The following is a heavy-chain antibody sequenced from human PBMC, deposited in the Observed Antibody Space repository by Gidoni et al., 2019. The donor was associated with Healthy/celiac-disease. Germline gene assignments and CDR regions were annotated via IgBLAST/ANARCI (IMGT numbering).Heavy chain of an antibody. Sequence: EVQLVESGGGLVQPGGSLRLSCAASGFTFSSYSMNWVRQAPGKGLEWVSYISSSSSTIYYADSVKGRFTISRDNAKNSLYLQMNSLRDEDTAVYYCARDHPTASTVTKIRAHAFDIWGQGTMVTVSS. CDR3: ARDHPTASTVTKIRAHAFDI. J-gene: IGHJ3*02. CDR1: GFTFSSYS. V-gene: IGHV3-48*02. CDR2: ISSSSSTI. D-gene: IGHD4-17*01.